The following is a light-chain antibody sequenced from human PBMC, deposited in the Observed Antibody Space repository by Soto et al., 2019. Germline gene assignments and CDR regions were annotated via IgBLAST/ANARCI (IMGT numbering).Light chain of an antibody. Sequence: QSVLTQPPSVSAAPGQKVTISCSGSGSNIGNNYVSWYQQLPRTAPKLLIYDNDKRPSGIPDRFSGSKSGTSATLGIAGLQTGDEADYYCGTWDTSLSAWVFGGGTKLTVL. CDR1: GSNIGNNY. CDR3: GTWDTSLSAWV. CDR2: DND. J-gene: IGLJ2*01. V-gene: IGLV1-51*01.